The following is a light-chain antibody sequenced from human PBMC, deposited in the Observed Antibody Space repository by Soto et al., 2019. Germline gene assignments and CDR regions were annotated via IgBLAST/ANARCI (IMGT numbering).Light chain of an antibody. Sequence: DIQMTQSPSSLSASVGDRVTITCRASQGIGDYLAWYQQKAGKVPKLLIYGASILPSGVPSRFSGSGSGTDFTLTISNLQPEDVATYYCQKFDSAPYTFGQGTKLEVK. CDR3: QKFDSAPYT. CDR2: GAS. CDR1: QGIGDY. J-gene: IGKJ2*01. V-gene: IGKV1-27*01.